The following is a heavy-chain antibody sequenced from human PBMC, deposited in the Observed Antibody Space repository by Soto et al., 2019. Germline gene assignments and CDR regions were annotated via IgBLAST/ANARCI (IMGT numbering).Heavy chain of an antibody. CDR2: ISAYNGNT. Sequence: ASVKVSCKASGYTFTSYGISWVRQAPGQGLEWMGWISAYNGNTNYAQKLQGRVTMTTDTSTSTAYMELRSLRSDDTAVYYCARFLGAQWLVEFGAFDIWGQGTMVTVSS. D-gene: IGHD6-19*01. CDR3: ARFLGAQWLVEFGAFDI. V-gene: IGHV1-18*01. J-gene: IGHJ3*02. CDR1: GYTFTSYG.